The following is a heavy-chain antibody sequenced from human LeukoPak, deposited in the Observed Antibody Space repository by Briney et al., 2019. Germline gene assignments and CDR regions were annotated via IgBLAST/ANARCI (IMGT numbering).Heavy chain of an antibody. V-gene: IGHV1-69*06. CDR3: ARGSTQLWGHYYMDV. CDR2: IIPIFGTA. Sequence: ASVKVSCKASGGTFSSYAISWVRQAPGQGLEWMGGIIPIFGTANYAQKFQGRVTITADKSTSTAYMELSSLRSEDTAVYYCARGSTQLWGHYYMDVWGKGTTVTVSS. J-gene: IGHJ6*03. CDR1: GGTFSSYA. D-gene: IGHD5-18*01.